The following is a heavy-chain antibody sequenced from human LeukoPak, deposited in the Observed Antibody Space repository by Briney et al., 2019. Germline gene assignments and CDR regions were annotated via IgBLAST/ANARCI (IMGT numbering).Heavy chain of an antibody. Sequence: PGGSLRLSCAASGFTVSSNYMSWVRQAPGKGLEWVSVIYSGGSTYYADSVKGRFTISRDNAKNSLYLQMNSLRAEDTAVYYCARGYQLLSVPVGWFDPWGQGTLVTVSS. CDR3: ARGYQLLSVPVGWFDP. J-gene: IGHJ5*02. CDR2: IYSGGST. D-gene: IGHD2-2*01. CDR1: GFTVSSNY. V-gene: IGHV3-53*01.